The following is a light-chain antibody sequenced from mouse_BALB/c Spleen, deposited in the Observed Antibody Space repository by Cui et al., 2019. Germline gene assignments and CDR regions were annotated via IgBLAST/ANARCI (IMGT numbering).Light chain of an antibody. Sequence: QIVLTKSPAIMSASLGEEITLTCSASSRVSYMHWYQQKSGTSPKLLMYSTSNLASGVPSRFSGSGSGTFYSLTISSVEAEDAADYYCHQWSSYPWTFGGGTKLEIK. CDR3: HQWSSYPWT. CDR1: SRVSY. J-gene: IGKJ1*01. V-gene: IGKV4-80*01. CDR2: STS.